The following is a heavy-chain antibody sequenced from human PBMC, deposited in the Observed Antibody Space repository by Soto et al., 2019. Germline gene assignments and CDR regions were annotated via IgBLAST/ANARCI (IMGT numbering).Heavy chain of an antibody. CDR3: ARDEGIRGFDS. J-gene: IGHJ4*02. V-gene: IGHV1-18*04. CDR2: ISGYNGLT. D-gene: IGHD3-10*01. CDR1: GYTFSNYG. Sequence: QVQLVQSGDEVKKSGASVKVSCKASGYTFSNYGISWVRQAPGQGLEWMGWISGYNGLTVYAQNVKGRVTMTIDTPTTTVFMELTGLRSNDTAVYYCARDEGIRGFDSWGQGTLVTVSS.